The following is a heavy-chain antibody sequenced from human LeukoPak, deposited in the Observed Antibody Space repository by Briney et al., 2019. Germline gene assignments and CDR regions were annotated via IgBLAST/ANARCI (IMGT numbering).Heavy chain of an antibody. CDR3: ARGLSWAVTTLPRFDY. CDR1: GFTFSSYW. J-gene: IGHJ4*02. CDR2: INHSGST. Sequence: TGGSLRLSCAASGFTFSSYWMSWIRQPPGKGLEWIGEINHSGSTNYNPSLKSRVTISVDTSKNQFSLKLSSVTAADTAVYYCARGLSWAVTTLPRFDYWGQGTLVTVSS. D-gene: IGHD4-17*01. V-gene: IGHV4-34*01.